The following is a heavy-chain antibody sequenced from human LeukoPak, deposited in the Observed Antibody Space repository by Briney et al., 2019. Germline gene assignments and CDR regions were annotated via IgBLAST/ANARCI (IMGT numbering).Heavy chain of an antibody. CDR3: ARAEEDDFWSGPRAGWFDP. CDR1: GYTFTGYY. Sequence: ASVKVSCKASGYTFTGYYMHWVRQATGQRLEWMGWMNPNSGNTGYAQKFQGRVTMTRNTSISTAYMELSSLRSEDTAVYYCARAEEDDFWSGPRAGWFDPWGQGTLVTVSS. CDR2: MNPNSGNT. D-gene: IGHD3-3*01. J-gene: IGHJ5*02. V-gene: IGHV1-8*02.